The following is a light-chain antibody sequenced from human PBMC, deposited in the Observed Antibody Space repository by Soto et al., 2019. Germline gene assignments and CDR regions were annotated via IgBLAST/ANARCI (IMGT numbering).Light chain of an antibody. CDR3: GTWDGSLSASCV. V-gene: IGLV1-51*02. J-gene: IGLJ1*01. CDR1: SSNIGNNY. Sequence: QSVLTQPPSVSAAPGQKVTISCSGSSSNIGNNYVSWYQQLPGTAPKLLIYENNKRPSGIPDRFSGSKSGTSATLGITGLQTGDEADYYCGTWDGSLSASCVFETGTKVTVL. CDR2: ENN.